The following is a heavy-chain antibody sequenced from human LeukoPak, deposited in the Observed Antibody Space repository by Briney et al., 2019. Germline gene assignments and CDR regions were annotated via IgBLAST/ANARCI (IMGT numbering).Heavy chain of an antibody. V-gene: IGHV4-38-2*01. CDR3: ASGGTAVVMALTYYFDT. CDR2: IYHTGST. Sequence: LETLSLTCAVSGYSISSGYYWGWIRQPPGKGLEWIGSIYHTGSTYYNPSLQSRVTISLDSPKNQFSLKLTSVTAADTAVYYCASGGTAVVMALTYYFDTWGQGTPVTVSS. J-gene: IGHJ4*02. D-gene: IGHD3-22*01. CDR1: GYSISSGYY.